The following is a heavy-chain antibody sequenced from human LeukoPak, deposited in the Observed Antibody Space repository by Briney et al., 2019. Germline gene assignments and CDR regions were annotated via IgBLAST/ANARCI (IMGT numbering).Heavy chain of an antibody. CDR1: GGSISSSSYY. V-gene: IGHV4-39*01. CDR2: IYYSGST. Sequence: SETLSLTCTVSGGSISSSSYYWGWVRQPPGKGLEWIGSIYYSGSTYYNPSLKSRVTISVDTSKNQFSLKLSSVTAADTAVYYCARPLDPNWFDPWGQGTLVTVSS. CDR3: ARPLDPNWFDP. J-gene: IGHJ5*02.